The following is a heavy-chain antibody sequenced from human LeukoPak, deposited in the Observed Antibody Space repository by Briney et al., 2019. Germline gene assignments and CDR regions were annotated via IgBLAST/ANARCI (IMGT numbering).Heavy chain of an antibody. V-gene: IGHV4-59*01. D-gene: IGHD6-19*01. J-gene: IGHJ4*02. CDR1: GGSISSYY. CDR3: ARARRLGLFDY. CDR2: IYYSGST. Sequence: MPSETLSLTCTVSGGSISSYYWSWIRQPPGKGLEWIGYIYYSGSTNYNPSLKSRVTISIDTSKNQFSLKLSSVTAADTAVYYCARARRLGLFDYWGQGTLVTVSS.